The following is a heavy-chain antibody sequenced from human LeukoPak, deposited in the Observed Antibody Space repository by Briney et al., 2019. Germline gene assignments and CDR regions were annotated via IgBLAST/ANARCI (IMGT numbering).Heavy chain of an antibody. CDR3: AKGAASRGYTHVAN. J-gene: IGHJ4*02. Sequence: PGGSLRLSCAASAFTFRSYAMIWVRQAPGKGLEWVSTVSGSGGSTYYADSVKGRFTISRDNSNNTLYLQMNSLRAEDTAVYYCAKGAASRGYTHVANWGQGTLVTVSS. CDR1: AFTFRSYA. V-gene: IGHV3-23*01. CDR2: VSGSGGST. D-gene: IGHD5-18*01.